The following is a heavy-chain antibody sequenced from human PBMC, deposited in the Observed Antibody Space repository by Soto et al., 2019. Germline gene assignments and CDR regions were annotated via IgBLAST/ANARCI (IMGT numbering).Heavy chain of an antibody. D-gene: IGHD6-19*01. V-gene: IGHV3-53*02. J-gene: IGHJ2*01. CDR3: ARGYSSGWYSYFDL. CDR2: IYSGGST. Sequence: EVQLVETGGGLIQPGGSLRLSCVASGFTVSSNYMSWVRQAPGKGLEWVSVIYSGGSTYYADSVKGRFTISRDNSKNTLYLQMNSLRAEDTAVYYCARGYSSGWYSYFDLWGRGTLVTVSS. CDR1: GFTVSSNY.